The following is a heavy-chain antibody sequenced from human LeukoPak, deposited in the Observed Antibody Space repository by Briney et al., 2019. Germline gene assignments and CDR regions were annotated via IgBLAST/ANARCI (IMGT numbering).Heavy chain of an antibody. J-gene: IGHJ6*03. CDR2: IRYDGSNK. Sequence: PGGSLRLSCAASGFTFSSYGMHWVRQAPGKGLEWVAFIRYDGSNKYYADSVKGRFTISRDNSKNTLYLQMNSLRAEDMAVYYCAREGIEVVALPRTYYYYYYMDVWGKGTTVTVPS. CDR3: AREGIEVVALPRTYYYYYYMDV. D-gene: IGHD2-15*01. CDR1: GFTFSSYG. V-gene: IGHV3-30*02.